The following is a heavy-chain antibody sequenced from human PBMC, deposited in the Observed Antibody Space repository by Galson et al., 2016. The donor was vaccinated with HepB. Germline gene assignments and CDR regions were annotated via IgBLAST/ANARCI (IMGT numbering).Heavy chain of an antibody. D-gene: IGHD6-19*01. CDR1: GFTFNKNA. Sequence: SLRLSCAASGFTFNKNAMNWVRQAPGKGLEWVSGMSGSGGSTYYTDSVKGRFTISRDNSKNILYLQMNSLRAEDTAVYYCAKDMLIVLGWRFDLWGRGSLVTVSS. J-gene: IGHJ2*01. V-gene: IGHV3-23*01. CDR2: MSGSGGST. CDR3: AKDMLIVLGWRFDL.